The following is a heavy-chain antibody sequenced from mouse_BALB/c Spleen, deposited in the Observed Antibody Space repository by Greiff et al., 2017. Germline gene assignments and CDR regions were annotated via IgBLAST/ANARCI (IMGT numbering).Heavy chain of an antibody. CDR2: IRSKSNNYAT. CDR1: GFTFNTYA. J-gene: IGHJ4*01. Sequence: EVMLVESGGGLVQPKGSLKLSCAASGFTFNTYAMNWVRQAPGKGLEWVARIRSKSNNYATYYADSVKDRFTISRDDSQSMLYLQMNNLKTEDTAMYYCVRQGLRLWSMDYWGQGTSVTVSS. D-gene: IGHD1-2*01. V-gene: IGHV10-1*02. CDR3: VRQGLRLWSMDY.